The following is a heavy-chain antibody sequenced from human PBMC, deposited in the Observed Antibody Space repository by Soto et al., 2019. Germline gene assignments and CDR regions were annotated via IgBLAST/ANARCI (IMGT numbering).Heavy chain of an antibody. D-gene: IGHD2-8*01. V-gene: IGHV3-74*01. Sequence: GGSLRLSCAASGFTFSSYWMHWVRQAPGKGLVWVSRINSDGSSTSYADSVKGRFTISRDNAKNTLYLQMNSLRAEDTAVYYCARENGSPNWFDPWGQGTLVTVS. J-gene: IGHJ5*02. CDR2: INSDGSST. CDR1: GFTFSSYW. CDR3: ARENGSPNWFDP.